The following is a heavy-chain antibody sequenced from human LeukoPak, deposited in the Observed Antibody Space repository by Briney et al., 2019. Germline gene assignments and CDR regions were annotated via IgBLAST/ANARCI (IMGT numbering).Heavy chain of an antibody. CDR3: AREMTTVSYYYMDV. CDR1: GGSISSGDYY. D-gene: IGHD4-17*01. Sequence: SETLSLTCTVSGGSISSGDYYWSWIRQPPGKGLVWIGYIYYSGSTYYNPSLKSRVTISVDTSKNQFSLKLSSVTAADTAVYYCAREMTTVSYYYMDVWGKGTTVTVSS. CDR2: IYYSGST. J-gene: IGHJ6*03. V-gene: IGHV4-30-4*08.